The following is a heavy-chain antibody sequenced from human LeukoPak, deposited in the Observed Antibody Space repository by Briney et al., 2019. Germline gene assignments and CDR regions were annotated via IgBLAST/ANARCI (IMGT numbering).Heavy chain of an antibody. CDR2: IYYSGST. V-gene: IGHV4-39*01. D-gene: IGHD3-22*01. Sequence: SETLSLTCTVSGGSISSSSNYWGWIRQPPGKGLEWIGSIYYSGSTYYNPSLKSRVTISVDTSKNQFSLKLSSVTAADTAVYYCARHQTYYYDSKGYDAFDIWGQGTMVTVSS. J-gene: IGHJ3*02. CDR1: GGSISSSSNY. CDR3: ARHQTYYYDSKGYDAFDI.